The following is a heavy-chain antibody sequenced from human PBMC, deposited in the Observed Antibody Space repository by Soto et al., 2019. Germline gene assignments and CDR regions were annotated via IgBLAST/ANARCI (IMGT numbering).Heavy chain of an antibody. CDR1: GFTFSRHA. J-gene: IGHJ4*02. V-gene: IGHV3-30-3*01. CDR2: VSKDGSVK. Sequence: VGSLRLSCEGTGFTFSRHALHWVRQAPGKGLEWVAVVSKDGSVKYWIESVKGRFTLSRDNSKNTVYLEMNSLRPEDTGVYYCVRSRSGAVADSFDLWGQGTLVTV. CDR3: VRSRSGAVADSFDL. D-gene: IGHD3-10*01.